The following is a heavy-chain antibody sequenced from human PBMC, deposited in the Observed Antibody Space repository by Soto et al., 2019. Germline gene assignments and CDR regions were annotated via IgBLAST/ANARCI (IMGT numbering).Heavy chain of an antibody. CDR1: GGSISSYY. J-gene: IGHJ5*02. Sequence: SETLSLTRTVSGGSISSYYWSLIRQPPGKGLEWIGYIYYSGSTNYNPSLKSRVTISVDTSKNQFSLKLSSVTAADTAVYYCASARSTSFSFWFDPWGQGTLVTVSS. V-gene: IGHV4-59*01. CDR3: ASARSTSFSFWFDP. CDR2: IYYSGST. D-gene: IGHD2-2*01.